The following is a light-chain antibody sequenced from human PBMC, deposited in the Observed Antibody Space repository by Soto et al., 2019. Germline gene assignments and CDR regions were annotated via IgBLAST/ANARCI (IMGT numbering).Light chain of an antibody. V-gene: IGKV3-11*01. CDR2: DAS. CDR1: QSVSSN. CDR3: QQHSNWPLT. Sequence: EIVLIQSPATLSLSPGERATLSCRASQSVSSNLAWYQQNPGQAPRLLIFDASNRATGIPARFSGSGSGTDFTLTISSLEPEDFAVYYCQQHSNWPLTVGGGTKV. J-gene: IGKJ4*01.